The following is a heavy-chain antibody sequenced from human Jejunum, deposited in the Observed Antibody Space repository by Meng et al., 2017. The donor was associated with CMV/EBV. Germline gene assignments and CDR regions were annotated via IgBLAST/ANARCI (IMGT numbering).Heavy chain of an antibody. J-gene: IGHJ1*01. V-gene: IGHV3-30*18. CDR2: ISFTGHDK. D-gene: IGHD2-2*01. CDR3: AKGGPGVVALGASLDH. Sequence: GFTFSDYGMHWVRQTPGKGLEWVADISFTGHDKYYADSVKGRFIISRDNSKKTLFLEINSLRPDDTAIYYCAKGGPGVVALGASLDHWGQGTLVTVSS. CDR1: GFTFSDYG.